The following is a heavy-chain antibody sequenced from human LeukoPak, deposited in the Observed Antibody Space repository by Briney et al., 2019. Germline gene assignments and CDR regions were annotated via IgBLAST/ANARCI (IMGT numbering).Heavy chain of an antibody. CDR2: INSDGSST. Sequence: GGSLRLSCAASGFTFSSYWMHWVRQAPGKGLVWVSRINSDGSSTSYVDSVKGRFTISRDNAKNTLYLQMNSLRAEDTAVYYCVRATTRLLYYGMDVWGQGTTVTVSS. V-gene: IGHV3-74*01. CDR1: GFTFSSYW. J-gene: IGHJ6*02. CDR3: VRATTRLLYYGMDV. D-gene: IGHD3-10*01.